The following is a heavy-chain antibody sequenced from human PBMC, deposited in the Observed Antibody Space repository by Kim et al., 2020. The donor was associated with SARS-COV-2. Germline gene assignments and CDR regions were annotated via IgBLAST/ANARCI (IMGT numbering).Heavy chain of an antibody. CDR2: R. J-gene: IGHJ6*02. Sequence: RDYAAPVKGRFTISRDDSKNTLYLQMNSLKTEDTAVYYCTTEPARGGMDVWGQGTTVTVSS. CDR3: TTEPARGGMDV. V-gene: IGHV3-15*01.